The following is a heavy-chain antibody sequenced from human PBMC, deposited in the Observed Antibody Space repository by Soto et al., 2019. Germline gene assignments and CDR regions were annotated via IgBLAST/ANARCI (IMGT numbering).Heavy chain of an antibody. V-gene: IGHV3-20*04. Sequence: EVQLVESGGGVVRPGGSLRLSCAASGFTFEDYGMSWVRQAPGKGLEWVSGINWNGGSTNFADSVKGRFTISRDNAKNSLFLQMDSLRAEDTAFYFCARARRLALASDAFDIWGQGTMVTVSS. CDR3: ARARRLALASDAFDI. J-gene: IGHJ3*02. CDR1: GFTFEDYG. CDR2: INWNGGST. D-gene: IGHD6-19*01.